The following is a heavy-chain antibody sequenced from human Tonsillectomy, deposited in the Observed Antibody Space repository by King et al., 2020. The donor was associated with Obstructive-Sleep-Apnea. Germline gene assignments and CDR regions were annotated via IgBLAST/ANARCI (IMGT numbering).Heavy chain of an antibody. CDR3: ASGLGGGTTGPFAY. D-gene: IGHD1-1*01. Sequence: QLVQSGAEVKKPGSSLKVSCKTSGGTFSSYGISWVRQAPGQGLEWMGGIIPILGIENYAQKFQGRVTITADKDTSTAYMELSSLRSEDTAGYYCASGLGGGTTGPFAYWGQGTLLTVSS. J-gene: IGHJ4*02. CDR2: IIPILGIE. V-gene: IGHV1-69*10. CDR1: GGTFSSYG.